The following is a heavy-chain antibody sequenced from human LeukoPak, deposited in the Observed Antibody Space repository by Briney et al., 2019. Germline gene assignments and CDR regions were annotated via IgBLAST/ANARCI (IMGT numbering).Heavy chain of an antibody. D-gene: IGHD3-22*01. V-gene: IGHV3-23*01. J-gene: IGHJ3*02. CDR1: GFTFNIYG. CDR3: AKLYYYDSSGAFDI. CDR2: IGGSGDRT. Sequence: GGSLRLSCVASGFTFNIYGMNWVRQAPGEGLEWVSGIGGSGDRTYYADSVKGRFTISRDNSKNTLYLQMNSLRAEDTAVYYCAKLYYYDSSGAFDIWGQGTMVTVSS.